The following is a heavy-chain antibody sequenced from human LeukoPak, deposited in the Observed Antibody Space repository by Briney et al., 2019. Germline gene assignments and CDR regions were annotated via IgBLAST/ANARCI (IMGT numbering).Heavy chain of an antibody. CDR3: ARVPIDYYDSSGYY. V-gene: IGHV4-34*01. J-gene: IGHJ4*02. Sequence: SETLSLTCAVYGGSFSGYYWSWIRQPPGKGLEWIGEINHSGSTNYNPSLKSRVTISVDTSKNQFSLKLSSVTAADTAVYYCARVPIDYYDSSGYYWGQGILVTVSS. D-gene: IGHD3-22*01. CDR1: GGSFSGYY. CDR2: INHSGST.